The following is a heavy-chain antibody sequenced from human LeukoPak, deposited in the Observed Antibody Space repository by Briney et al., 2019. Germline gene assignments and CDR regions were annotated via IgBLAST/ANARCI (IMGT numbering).Heavy chain of an antibody. CDR2: ISSSSSYI. CDR1: GFTFSDYY. CDR3: AREVLRFLEWLPQYYFDY. V-gene: IGHV3-21*01. D-gene: IGHD3-3*01. J-gene: IGHJ4*02. Sequence: GGSLRLSCAASGFTFSDYYMSWVRQAPGKGLEWVSSISSSSSYIYYADSVKGRFTISRDNAKNSLYLQMNSLRAEDTAVYYCAREVLRFLEWLPQYYFDYWGQGTLVTVSS.